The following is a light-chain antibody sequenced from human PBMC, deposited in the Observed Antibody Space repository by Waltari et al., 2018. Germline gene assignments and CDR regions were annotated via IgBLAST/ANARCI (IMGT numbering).Light chain of an antibody. V-gene: IGKV1-39*01. CDR2: AAS. CDR3: QQLHRYPPT. J-gene: IGKJ3*01. CDR1: QSISSY. Sequence: DIQMTQSPSSLPASVGDRVTIPCRASQSISSYLKWYQQKPGKAPKLLIYAASSLQSGVPSRFSGSGSGTDFTLTITSLQTDDFATYYCQQLHRYPPTFGPGTTVDVK.